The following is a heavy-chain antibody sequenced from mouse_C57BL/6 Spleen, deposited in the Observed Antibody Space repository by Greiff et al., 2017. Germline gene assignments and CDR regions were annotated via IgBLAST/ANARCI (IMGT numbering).Heavy chain of an antibody. CDR3: ASGSNYVMDY. CDR1: GFTFSDFG. Sequence: EVHLVESGGGLVKPGGSLKLSCAASGFTFSDFGMHWVRQAPEKGLGWVAYISSGSSTIYYADTVKGRFTISRDNAKNTLFLQMTSLRSEDTAMYYCASGSNYVMDYWGQGTSVTVSS. D-gene: IGHD5-1*01. V-gene: IGHV5-17*01. CDR2: ISSGSSTI. J-gene: IGHJ4*01.